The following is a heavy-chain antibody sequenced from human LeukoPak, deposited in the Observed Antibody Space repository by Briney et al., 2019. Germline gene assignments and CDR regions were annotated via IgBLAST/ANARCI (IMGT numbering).Heavy chain of an antibody. CDR1: GFTFSNYW. J-gene: IGHJ5*02. CDR2: INHNGSEK. CDR3: ARGGAPYCTSTSCYEDWFDP. V-gene: IGHV3-7*05. D-gene: IGHD2-2*01. Sequence: GGSLRLSCAASGFTFSNYWMSWVRQAPGKGLEWVANINHNGSEKYYVDSVKGRFTISRDNAKNSLYLQMNSLRAEDTAVFYCARGGAPYCTSTSCYEDWFDPWGQGTLVTVSS.